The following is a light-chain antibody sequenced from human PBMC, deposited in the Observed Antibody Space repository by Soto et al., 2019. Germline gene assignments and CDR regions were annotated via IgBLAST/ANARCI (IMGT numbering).Light chain of an antibody. CDR2: KAS. CDR1: QSISSW. CDR3: QQYNRYPIT. J-gene: IGKJ3*01. Sequence: DIQMTQSPSTLSASVGDRVTITCRASQSISSWLAWYQQKPGKAPNLLIYKASTLESGVPSRFSGSESETEVTLTISSLQPDDFATYYCQQYNRYPITFGPGTKVDIK. V-gene: IGKV1-5*03.